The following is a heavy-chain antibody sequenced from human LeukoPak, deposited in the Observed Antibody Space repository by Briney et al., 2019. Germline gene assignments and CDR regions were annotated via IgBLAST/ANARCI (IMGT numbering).Heavy chain of an antibody. D-gene: IGHD6-6*01. CDR3: ASTNHYSSSSRLDY. CDR2: IYHSGST. Sequence: PSETLSLTCAVSGYSISSGYYWGWIRQPPGRGLEWIGSIYHSGSTYYNPSLKSRVTISVDTSKNQFSLKLNSVTAADTAVYYCASTNHYSSSSRLDYWGQGTLVTVSS. V-gene: IGHV4-38-2*01. CDR1: GYSISSGYY. J-gene: IGHJ4*02.